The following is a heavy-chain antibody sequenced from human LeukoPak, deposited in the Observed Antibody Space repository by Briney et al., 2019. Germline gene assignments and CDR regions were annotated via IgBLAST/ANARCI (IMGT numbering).Heavy chain of an antibody. V-gene: IGHV3-21*01. CDR2: ISSSSTYI. J-gene: IGHJ6*02. D-gene: IGHD3-10*01. Sequence: GESLRLSCAASGFTFSSYSMNWVRQAPGKGLEWVSSISSSSTYIYYADSVKGRFTISRDNAKHSPYMQMNSVRAEDTAVFYCARHTMAGYYYGMDVWGQGTTVSVSS. CDR3: ARHTMAGYYYGMDV. CDR1: GFTFSSYS.